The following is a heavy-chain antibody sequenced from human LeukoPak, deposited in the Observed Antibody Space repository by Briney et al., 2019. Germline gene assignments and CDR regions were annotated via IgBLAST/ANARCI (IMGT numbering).Heavy chain of an antibody. J-gene: IGHJ5*02. CDR3: AKALYGDYNWFDP. D-gene: IGHD4-17*01. Sequence: GGSLRLSCAASGFTFSSYGMHWVRQAPGKGLEWVAVIWYDGSNKYYADSVKGRFTISRDNSKNTLYLQMNSLRAEDTAVYYCAKALYGDYNWFDPGGQGTLVTVS. V-gene: IGHV3-33*06. CDR2: IWYDGSNK. CDR1: GFTFSSYG.